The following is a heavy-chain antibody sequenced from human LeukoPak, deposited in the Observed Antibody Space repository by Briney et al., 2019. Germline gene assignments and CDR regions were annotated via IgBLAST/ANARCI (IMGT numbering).Heavy chain of an antibody. CDR1: GFTFSSYG. V-gene: IGHV3-30*03. CDR3: ARDPTYYYGSGSVDY. Sequence: PGRSLRLSCAASGFTFSSYGMHWVRQAPGKGLEWVAVISYDGSNKYYADSVKGRFTISRDNSKNTLYLQMNSLRAEDTAVYYCARDPTYYYGSGSVDYWGQGTLVTVSS. CDR2: ISYDGSNK. D-gene: IGHD3-10*01. J-gene: IGHJ4*02.